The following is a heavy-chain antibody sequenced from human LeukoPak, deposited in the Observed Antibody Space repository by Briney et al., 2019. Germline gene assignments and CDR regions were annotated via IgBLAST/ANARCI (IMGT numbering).Heavy chain of an antibody. J-gene: IGHJ6*02. CDR3: ARDLRYYYDSSGYKYYYYYGMDV. Sequence: SETLSLTCTVSGGSISSYYWSWIRQPAGKGLEWIGRIYTSGSTNYNPSLKSRVTMSVDTSKNQFSLKLSSVTAADTAVYYCARDLRYYYDSSGYKYYYYYGMDVWGQGTTVTVSS. CDR1: GGSISSYY. V-gene: IGHV4-4*07. D-gene: IGHD3-22*01. CDR2: IYTSGST.